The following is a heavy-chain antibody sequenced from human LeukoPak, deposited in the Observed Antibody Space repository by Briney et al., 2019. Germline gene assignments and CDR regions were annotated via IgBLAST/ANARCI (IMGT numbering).Heavy chain of an antibody. D-gene: IGHD6-13*01. CDR3: ARVIGYSNRGGFDP. V-gene: IGHV1-8*01. CDR2: MNPNSGNT. J-gene: IGHJ5*02. Sequence: ASVKVSCKASGYTFTSYDINWVRQATGQGLEWMGWMNPNSGNTGYAQKFQGRVTMTRDTSTSTVYMELNSLRSEDTAVYYCARVIGYSNRGGFDPWGQGTLVTVSS. CDR1: GYTFTSYD.